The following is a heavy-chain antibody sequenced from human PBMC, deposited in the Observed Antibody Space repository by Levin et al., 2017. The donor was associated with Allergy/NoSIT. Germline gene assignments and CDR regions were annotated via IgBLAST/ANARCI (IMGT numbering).Heavy chain of an antibody. CDR3: TTQLVWATILVARAFDY. J-gene: IGHJ4*02. V-gene: IGHV3-15*01. CDR2: IKSKTDGGTT. Sequence: AGGSLRLSCAASGFTFSNAWMSWVRQAPGKGLEWVGRIKSKTDGGTTDYAAPVKVRFTISRDDSKNTLYLQMNSLKTEDTAVYYCTTQLVWATILVARAFDYWGQGTLVTVSS. CDR1: GFTFSNAW. D-gene: IGHD5-12*01.